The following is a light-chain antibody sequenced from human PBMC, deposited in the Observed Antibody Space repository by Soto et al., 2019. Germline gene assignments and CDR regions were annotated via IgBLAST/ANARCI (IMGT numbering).Light chain of an antibody. Sequence: QLLLTQPPSASGTPGQRVTISCSGNTSNLEDNHVYWYRRLPGTAPRLLLYRNNQRPSGVPDRFSGSKSGTSASLAISGLRSEDEADYFCAAWDDSLSVVVFGGGTKLTVL. CDR3: AAWDDSLSVVV. CDR1: TSNLEDNH. V-gene: IGLV1-47*01. CDR2: RNN. J-gene: IGLJ2*01.